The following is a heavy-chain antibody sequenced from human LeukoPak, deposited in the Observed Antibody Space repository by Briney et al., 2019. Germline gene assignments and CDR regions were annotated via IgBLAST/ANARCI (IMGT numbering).Heavy chain of an antibody. J-gene: IGHJ6*03. CDR1: GFTFDDYA. V-gene: IGHV3-9*01. CDR3: ARLECSGGSCTYYYYYYYMDV. CDR2: ISWNSGSI. D-gene: IGHD2-15*01. Sequence: GGSLRLSCAASGFTFDDYAMHWVRQAPGKGLEWVSGISWNSGSIGYADSVKGRFTISRDNAKNSLYLQMNSLRAEDTAVYYCARLECSGGSCTYYYYYYYMDVWGKGTTVTVSS.